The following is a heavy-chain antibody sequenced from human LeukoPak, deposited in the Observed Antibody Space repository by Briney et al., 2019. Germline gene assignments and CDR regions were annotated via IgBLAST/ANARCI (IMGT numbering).Heavy chain of an antibody. J-gene: IGHJ3*02. CDR1: SGSISSGGYS. CDR3: ARDPLLSCSGGYCYFDAFDI. V-gene: IGHV4-30-4*07. CDR2: IFYSGNT. Sequence: PSETLSLTCAVSSGSISSGGYSWSWIRQPPGKGLEWIGYIFYSGNTYYNPSLKSRVTISVDTSKNQFSLKLSSVTAADTAVYYCARDPLLSCSGGYCYFDAFDIWGQGTMVTVSS. D-gene: IGHD2-15*01.